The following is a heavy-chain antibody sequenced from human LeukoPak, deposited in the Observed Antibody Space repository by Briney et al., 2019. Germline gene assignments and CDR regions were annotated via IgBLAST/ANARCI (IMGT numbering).Heavy chain of an antibody. Sequence: SETLSLTCAVYGGSFSGYYWSWIRQPPGKGLEWIGEINHSGSTNYNPSLKSRVTISIDTSKNQFSLKLSSVTAADTAVYYCARDSGTTGEVKFDPWGQGTLVTVSS. J-gene: IGHJ5*02. CDR1: GGSFSGYY. CDR2: INHSGST. CDR3: ARDSGTTGEVKFDP. D-gene: IGHD3-10*01. V-gene: IGHV4-34*01.